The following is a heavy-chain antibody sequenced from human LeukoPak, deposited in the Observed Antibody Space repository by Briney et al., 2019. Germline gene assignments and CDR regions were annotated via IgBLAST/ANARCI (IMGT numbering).Heavy chain of an antibody. D-gene: IGHD3-10*01. J-gene: IGHJ4*02. Sequence: GESLKISCKGSGCSFTSYWIGWVRQMPGKGLEWMGIIYPGDSDTRYSPSFQGQVTISADKSISTAYLQWSSLKASDTAMYYCARRPSFGFGELLYYFDYWGQGTLVTVSS. CDR1: GCSFTSYW. CDR2: IYPGDSDT. V-gene: IGHV5-51*01. CDR3: ARRPSFGFGELLYYFDY.